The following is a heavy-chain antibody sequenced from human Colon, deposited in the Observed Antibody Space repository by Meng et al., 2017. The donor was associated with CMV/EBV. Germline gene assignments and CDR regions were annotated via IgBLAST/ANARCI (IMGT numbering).Heavy chain of an antibody. CDR1: VFSLTNSRMG. CDR3: ARIPQSKPLSNGMDV. J-gene: IGHJ6*02. V-gene: IGHV2-70*12. Sequence: SGPTLVILTYILTLTCTFSVFSLTNSRMGVDWVRQSPGKSLEWLALIDWDDDKYYSTSLRTRLTISKDTSKNQVVLTMTNLSPLDTGTYYCARIPQSKPLSNGMDVWGQGTTVTVSS. CDR2: IDWDDDK. D-gene: IGHD2/OR15-2a*01.